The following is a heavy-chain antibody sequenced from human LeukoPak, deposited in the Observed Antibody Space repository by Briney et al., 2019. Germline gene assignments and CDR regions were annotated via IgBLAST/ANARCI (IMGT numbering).Heavy chain of an antibody. CDR1: GGSLSSGDYY. Sequence: PSQTLSLTCTVSGGSLSSGDYYWSWIRQPPGKGLEWVGYIYFSGSTYYNPSLKSRVTISVDTSKNQFSLKLSSVTAADTAVYYCARDSGSYPGYWYFDLWGRGTLVTVSS. D-gene: IGHD1-26*01. J-gene: IGHJ2*01. CDR2: IYFSGST. V-gene: IGHV4-30-4*08. CDR3: ARDSGSYPGYWYFDL.